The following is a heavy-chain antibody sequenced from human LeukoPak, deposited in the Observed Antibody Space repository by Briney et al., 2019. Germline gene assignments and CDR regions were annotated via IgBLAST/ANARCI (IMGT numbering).Heavy chain of an antibody. D-gene: IGHD6-19*01. J-gene: IGHJ4*02. CDR3: AKDHSSGWPYCFPY. Sequence: GGSLRLSCAASGFTFSSYAMSWVRQAPGKGLEWVSAITASGGSTYYADSVKGRFTISRDNSKNTLFLQMNSLRAEDTDVYYCAKDHSSGWPYCFPYWGQGTLVTVSS. CDR1: GFTFSSYA. CDR2: ITASGGST. V-gene: IGHV3-23*01.